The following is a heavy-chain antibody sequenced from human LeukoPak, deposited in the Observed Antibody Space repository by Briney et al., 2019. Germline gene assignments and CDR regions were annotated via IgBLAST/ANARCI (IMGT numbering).Heavy chain of an antibody. Sequence: SETLSLTCAVYGGSFSGYYWSWIRQPPGKGLEWIGEINHSVSTNYNPSLKSRVTISVDTSKNQFSLKLSSVTAADTAVYYCAGGIDGYSYGYYGYWGQGTLVTVSS. CDR1: GGSFSGYY. CDR2: INHSVST. J-gene: IGHJ4*02. V-gene: IGHV4-34*01. CDR3: AGGIDGYSYGYYGY. D-gene: IGHD5-18*01.